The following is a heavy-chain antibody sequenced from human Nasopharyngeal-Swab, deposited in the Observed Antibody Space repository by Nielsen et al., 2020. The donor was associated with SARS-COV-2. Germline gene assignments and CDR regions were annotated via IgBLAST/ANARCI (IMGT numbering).Heavy chain of an antibody. D-gene: IGHD6-13*01. J-gene: IGHJ4*02. V-gene: IGHV3-23*01. CDR2: IGGDGNT. Sequence: GGSLRLSCAASGFTFSSYAMSWVRQAPGKGLEWVSAIGGDGNTHYADSVKGRFTISRDTSKNTLYLQMNTLRAEDTAVYYCANRRGGSWHPYCFDYWGQGTLVTVSS. CDR3: ANRRGGSWHPYCFDY. CDR1: GFTFSSYA.